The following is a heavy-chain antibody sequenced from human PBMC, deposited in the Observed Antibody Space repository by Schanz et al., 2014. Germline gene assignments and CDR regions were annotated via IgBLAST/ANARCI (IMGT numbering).Heavy chain of an antibody. CDR2: ISSGGTTT. CDR3: AKSLESCPGGRCSRGYFDY. J-gene: IGHJ4*02. Sequence: EVQLVESGGDLVQPGGSLRLSCSASGFTFSTFAMHWVRQAPGKGPEYVSYISSGGTTTYHSDSVKGRFTISRDSAENSLYLQMNSLRAEDTAVYYCAKSLESCPGGRCSRGYFDYWGQGTLVTVSS. CDR1: GFTFSTFA. V-gene: IGHV3-48*04. D-gene: IGHD2-8*02.